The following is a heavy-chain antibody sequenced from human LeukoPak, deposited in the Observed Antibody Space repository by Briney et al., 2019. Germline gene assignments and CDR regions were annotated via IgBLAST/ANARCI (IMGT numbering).Heavy chain of an antibody. J-gene: IGHJ4*02. CDR1: GFTVSISY. CDR3: ARGLAPFDY. V-gene: IGHV3-53*01. CDR2: IYSGGNT. Sequence: PGGSLRLSCAASGFTVSISYMNWVRQAPGKGLEWVSVIYSGGNTYYADSVKGRFTISRDNSKNTLYFQMNSLRAEDTAVYFCARGLAPFDYWGQGTLVTVSS. D-gene: IGHD3-9*01.